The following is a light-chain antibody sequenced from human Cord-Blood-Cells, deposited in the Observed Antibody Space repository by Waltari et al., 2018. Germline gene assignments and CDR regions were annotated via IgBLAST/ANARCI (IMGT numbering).Light chain of an antibody. J-gene: IGKJ4*01. V-gene: IGKV3-15*01. CDR3: QQYNNWPPLT. Sequence: EIVMTQSPATLSVSPGERATLSCRASQSVSSNLAWYQQKPGQAPRLLIYGASTRATGSPARFSGSGSGTEFTLTISSLQSEDFAVYYCQQYNNWPPLTVGGGTKVEIK. CDR1: QSVSSN. CDR2: GAS.